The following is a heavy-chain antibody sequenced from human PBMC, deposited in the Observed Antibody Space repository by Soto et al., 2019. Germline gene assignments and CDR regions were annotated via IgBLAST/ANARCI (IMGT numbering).Heavy chain of an antibody. V-gene: IGHV1-3*01. D-gene: IGHD1-26*01. J-gene: IGHJ5*01. CDR3: GVLPYSGWSDS. CDR2: INAGNGNT. Sequence: GASVKVSCKASGYTFTSYAMHWVRQAPGQRLEWMGWINAGNGNTKYSQKFQGRVTITRDTYASTAYMEPSSLRSEDTAVDYCGVLPYSGWSDSWGKETRVTVPS. CDR1: GYTFTSYA.